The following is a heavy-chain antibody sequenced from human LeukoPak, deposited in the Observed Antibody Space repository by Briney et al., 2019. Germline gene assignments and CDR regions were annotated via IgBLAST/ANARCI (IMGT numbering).Heavy chain of an antibody. CDR3: ARFKGSGYSLLIDR. Sequence: GGSLRLSCAASGFTFSSYAMSWVRQAPGKGLEWIAFISSGGNTIYYGDSVQGRFTVSRDNAKKSVYLQMSSLRAEDTAVYYCARFKGSGYSLLIDRWGQGTLVTVSS. CDR2: ISSGGNTI. CDR1: GFTFSSYA. D-gene: IGHD3-22*01. V-gene: IGHV3-48*04. J-gene: IGHJ4*02.